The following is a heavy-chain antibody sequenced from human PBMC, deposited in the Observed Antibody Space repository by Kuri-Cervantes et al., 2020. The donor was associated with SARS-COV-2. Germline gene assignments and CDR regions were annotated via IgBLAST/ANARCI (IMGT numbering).Heavy chain of an antibody. CDR2: IYPGDSDT. J-gene: IGHJ6*02. CDR1: GYSFTSYW. CDR3: ARWVAMVRGVMVGMDV. Sequence: ETLSLTCKGSGYSFTSYWIGWVRQMPGKGLEWMGIIYPGDSDTRYSPPFQGQVTISADKSISTAYLQWSSLKASDTAMYYCARWVAMVRGVMVGMDVWGQGTTVTVSS. V-gene: IGHV5-51*01. D-gene: IGHD3-10*01.